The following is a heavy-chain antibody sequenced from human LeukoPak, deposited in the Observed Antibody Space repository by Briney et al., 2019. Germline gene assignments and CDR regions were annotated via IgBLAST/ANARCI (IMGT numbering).Heavy chain of an antibody. J-gene: IGHJ4*02. V-gene: IGHV3-23*01. D-gene: IGHD4-17*01. CDR3: AKGRGSGDYKYYFDY. CDR2: ISGSGGST. CDR1: GGSFSGYY. Sequence: ETLSLTCAVYGGSFSGYYWSWIRQPPGKGLEWVSAISGSGGSTYYADSVKGRFTISRDNSKNTLYLQMNSLRAEDTAVYYCAKGRGSGDYKYYFDYWGQGTLVTVSS.